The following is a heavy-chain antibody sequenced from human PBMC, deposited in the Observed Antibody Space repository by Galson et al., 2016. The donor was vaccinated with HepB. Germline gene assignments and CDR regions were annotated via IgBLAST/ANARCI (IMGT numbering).Heavy chain of an antibody. CDR2: ISGSGGGA. V-gene: IGHV3-23*01. J-gene: IGHJ6*02. D-gene: IGHD3-10*01. Sequence: WVRQAPGKGLEWVSGISGSGGGAYYGDSVKGRFTISRDNSKNTLHLQINSLRAEDTAVYYCAKEGRLGDGLDVWGQGTTVTVSS. CDR3: AKEGRLGDGLDV.